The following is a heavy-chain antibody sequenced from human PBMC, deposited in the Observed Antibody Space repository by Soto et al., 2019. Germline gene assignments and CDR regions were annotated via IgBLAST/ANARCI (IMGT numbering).Heavy chain of an antibody. Sequence: SETLSLTCAVSGGSISSGGYSWSWIRQPPGKGLEWIGYIYHSGSTYYNPSLKSRVTISVDRSKNQFSLKLSSVTAADTAVYYCARASTPFTRLVWFDPWGQGTLVTVSS. D-gene: IGHD2-2*01. CDR2: IYHSGST. CDR1: GGSISSGGYS. J-gene: IGHJ5*02. CDR3: ARASTPFTRLVWFDP. V-gene: IGHV4-30-2*01.